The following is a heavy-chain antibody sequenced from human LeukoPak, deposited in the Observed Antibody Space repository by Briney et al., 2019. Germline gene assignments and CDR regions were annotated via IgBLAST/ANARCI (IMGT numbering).Heavy chain of an antibody. CDR1: GFTFSSYS. CDR2: ISSSSSYI. CDR3: AKSMMTRGRAFDI. V-gene: IGHV3-21*04. Sequence: GGSLRLSCAASGFTFSSYSMNWVRQAPGKGLEWVSSISSSSSYIYYADSVKGRFTISRDNSKNTLYLQMNSLRAEDTAVYYCAKSMMTRGRAFDIWGQGTMVTVSS. J-gene: IGHJ3*02. D-gene: IGHD1-26*01.